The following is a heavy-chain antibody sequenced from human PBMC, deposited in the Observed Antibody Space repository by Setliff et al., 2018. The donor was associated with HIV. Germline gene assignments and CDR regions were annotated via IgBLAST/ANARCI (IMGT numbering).Heavy chain of an antibody. CDR2: IFHSAST. Sequence: LSLTCAVYGESFSGYYWGWIRQPPGKGLEWIGSIFHSASTTYNPSLKSRVTISIDTSKNQFSLRLTSVTAADTATYFCESTGRKTYYNSEKYYYFDYWGLRLSWSPSPQ. CDR3: ESTGRKTYYNSEKYYYFDY. V-gene: IGHV4-34*12. J-gene: IGHJ4*02. CDR1: GESFSGYY. D-gene: IGHD3-10*01.